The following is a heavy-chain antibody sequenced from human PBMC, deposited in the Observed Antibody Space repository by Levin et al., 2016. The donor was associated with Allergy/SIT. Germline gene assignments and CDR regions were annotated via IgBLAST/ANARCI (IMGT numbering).Heavy chain of an antibody. CDR1: GFTFSSYG. CDR2: ISYDGSNK. V-gene: IGHV3-30*18. Sequence: GGSLRLSCAASGFTFSSYGMHWVRQAPGKGLEWVAVISYDGSNKYYADSVKGRFTISRDNSKNTLYLQMNSLRAEDTAVYYCAKQYVGSSDYYGMDVWGQGTTVTVSS. D-gene: IGHD2-15*01. CDR3: AKQYVGSSDYYGMDV. J-gene: IGHJ6*02.